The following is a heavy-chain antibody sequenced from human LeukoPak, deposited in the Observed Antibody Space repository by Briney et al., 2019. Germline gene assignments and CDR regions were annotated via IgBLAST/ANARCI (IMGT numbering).Heavy chain of an antibody. Sequence: SETLSLTCTVSGGSISSYYWSWIRQPPGKGLEWIGYIYYSGSTYYNPSLKSRVTISVDTSKNQFSLKLSSVTAADTAVYYCAISSSWTRYYFGYWGQGTLVTVSS. CDR1: GGSISSYY. V-gene: IGHV4-59*08. CDR2: IYYSGST. CDR3: AISSSWTRYYFGY. J-gene: IGHJ4*02. D-gene: IGHD6-13*01.